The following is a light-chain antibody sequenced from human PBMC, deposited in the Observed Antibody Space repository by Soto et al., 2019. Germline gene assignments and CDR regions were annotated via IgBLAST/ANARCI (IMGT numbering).Light chain of an antibody. CDR1: QSVLYNSDNKNY. CDR2: WAS. V-gene: IGKV4-1*01. J-gene: IGKJ3*01. Sequence: DIVMTQSPDSLAVSLGERATINCKSSQSVLYNSDNKNYLAWYQQRPGQPPKLLIYWASTRESGVPDRFSGSGSGTDFTLTISSLQAEDVAVYYCQQYYTSPGTTFGPGTKVEIK. CDR3: QQYYTSPGTT.